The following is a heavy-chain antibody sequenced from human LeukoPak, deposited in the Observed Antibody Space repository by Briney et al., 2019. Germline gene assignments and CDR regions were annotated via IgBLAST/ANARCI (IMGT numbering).Heavy chain of an antibody. V-gene: IGHV4-30-2*01. CDR3: ASSLAADYYFDY. CDR2: IYHSGST. CDR1: GGSISSGGYS. Sequence: SQTLSPTCAVSGGSISSGGYSWSWIRQPPGKGLEWIGYIYHSGSTYYNPSLKSRVTISVDRSKNQFSLKLSSVTAADTAVYYCASSLAADYYFDYWGQGTLVTVSS. J-gene: IGHJ4*02. D-gene: IGHD3-3*02.